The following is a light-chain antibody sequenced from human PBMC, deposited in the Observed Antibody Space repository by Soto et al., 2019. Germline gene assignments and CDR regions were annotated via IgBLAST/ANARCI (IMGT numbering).Light chain of an antibody. CDR2: AAS. J-gene: IGKJ4*01. CDR3: QQANSFPFT. V-gene: IGKV1-12*02. CDR1: QGISSW. Sequence: DIQMNQSPSSVSASVGDRVPITCRASQGISSWLVWYQQKPGKAPKLLIYAASSLQSGVLSRFSDSGSGTDFTLTIGSLRPEDFAPYDCQQANSFPFTFGGVTMGEI.